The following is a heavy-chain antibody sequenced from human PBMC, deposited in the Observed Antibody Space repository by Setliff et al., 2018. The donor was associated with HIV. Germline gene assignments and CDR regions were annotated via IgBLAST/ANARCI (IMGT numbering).Heavy chain of an antibody. J-gene: IGHJ4*02. D-gene: IGHD3-10*01. Sequence: PSETLSLTCTVSGGSISSSSYYWGWIRQPPGKGLEWIGSIFNDGRTYYNPSLNSRVTIPMDTSTNQFSLKLTSVTAADTAVYFCARHFPSISLFFGDPGPFDRWGQGALVTVSS. CDR3: ARHFPSISLFFGDPGPFDR. CDR1: GGSISSSSYY. V-gene: IGHV4-39*01. CDR2: IFNDGRT.